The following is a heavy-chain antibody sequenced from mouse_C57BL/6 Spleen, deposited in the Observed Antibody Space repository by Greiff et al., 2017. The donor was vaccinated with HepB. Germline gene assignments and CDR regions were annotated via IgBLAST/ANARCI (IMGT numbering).Heavy chain of an antibody. Sequence: VHLVESGPGLVQPSQSLSITCTVSGFSLTSYGVHWVRQSPGKGLEWLGVIWSGGSTDYNAAFISRLSISKDNSKSQVFFKMNSLQADDTAIYYCARGGYYGSSPAWFAYWGQGTLVTVSA. D-gene: IGHD1-1*01. V-gene: IGHV2-2*01. J-gene: IGHJ3*01. CDR3: ARGGYYGSSPAWFAY. CDR2: IWSGGST. CDR1: GFSLTSYG.